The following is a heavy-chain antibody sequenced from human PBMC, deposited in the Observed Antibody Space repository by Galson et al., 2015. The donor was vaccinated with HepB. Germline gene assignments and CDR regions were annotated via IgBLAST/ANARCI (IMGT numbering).Heavy chain of an antibody. D-gene: IGHD3/OR15-3a*01. J-gene: IGHJ4*02. V-gene: IGHV1-3*01. CDR3: ARDRSQGLDY. CDR1: GYTFTSYA. Sequence: VKVSCKASGYTFTSYAIHWVRQAPGQRLEWMGCINPDNANTKYSQSFQGRVTFTGDTSARTAYMELTSLRSEDTAVYYCARDRSQGLDYWGQGTLVTVSS. CDR2: INPDNANT.